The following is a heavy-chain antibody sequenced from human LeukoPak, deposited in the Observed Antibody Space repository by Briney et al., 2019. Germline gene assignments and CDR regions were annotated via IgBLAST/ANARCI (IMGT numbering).Heavy chain of an antibody. V-gene: IGHV1-2*02. D-gene: IGHD3-22*01. CDR1: GYTFTGYY. CDR2: INPNSGGT. J-gene: IGHJ4*02. CDR3: AREVARDNYYDSSGYSFMGPENDY. Sequence: ASVKVSCKASGYTFTGYYMHWVRQASGQGLEWMGWINPNSGGTNYAQKFQGRVTMTRDTSISTAYMELSRLRSDDTAVYYCAREVARDNYYDSSGYSFMGPENDYWGQGTLVTVSS.